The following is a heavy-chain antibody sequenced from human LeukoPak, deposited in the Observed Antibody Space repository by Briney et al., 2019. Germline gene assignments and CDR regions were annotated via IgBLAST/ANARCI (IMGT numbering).Heavy chain of an antibody. V-gene: IGHV4-30-2*01. J-gene: IGHJ2*01. Sequence: PSETLSLTCAVSGGSISSGGYSWSWIRQPPGKGLEWIGYIYHSGSTYYNPSLKSRVTISVDRSKNQFSLKLSSVTAADTAVYYCARDDRGPGYWYFDLWGRGTLVTVSS. D-gene: IGHD3-10*01. CDR1: GGSISSGGYS. CDR3: ARDDRGPGYWYFDL. CDR2: IYHSGST.